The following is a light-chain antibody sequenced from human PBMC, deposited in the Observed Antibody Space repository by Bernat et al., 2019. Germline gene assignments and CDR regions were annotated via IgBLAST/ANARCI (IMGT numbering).Light chain of an antibody. V-gene: IGLV2-23*02. CDR2: EVN. J-gene: IGLJ3*02. Sequence: QSALTQPASVSESPGQSITISCTGTSRDVGNYNLVSWYQQYPGKAPKLMIYEVNKRPSGVSNRFSGSKSGNTASLTISGVQVEDEADSYCCSYAGSFTWVFGGGTTLTVL. CDR1: SRDVGNYNL. CDR3: CSYAGSFTWV.